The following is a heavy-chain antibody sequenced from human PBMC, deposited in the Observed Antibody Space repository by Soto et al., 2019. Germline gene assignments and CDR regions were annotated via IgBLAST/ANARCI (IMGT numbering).Heavy chain of an antibody. CDR2: IVPAFDTA. CDR1: GGTFSSYA. D-gene: IGHD2-21*02. CDR3: ARERRDSLYFDY. Sequence: QVQLVQSGAEVKKPGSSVKVFCKASGGTFSSYAFSWVRQAPGQGLEWMGGIVPAFDTASLAQKFQGRVTINADESTSTAPMELSSLRSEDTAVYYCARERRDSLYFDYWGQGTLVTVSS. V-gene: IGHV1-69*12. J-gene: IGHJ4*02.